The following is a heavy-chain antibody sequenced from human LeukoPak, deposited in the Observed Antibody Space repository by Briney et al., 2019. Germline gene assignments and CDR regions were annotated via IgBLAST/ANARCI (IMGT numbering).Heavy chain of an antibody. CDR3: ARDAPRSGHCGGDCSFNWFDP. D-gene: IGHD2-21*01. J-gene: IGHJ5*02. CDR2: IYTSGST. Sequence: PSETLSLTCSVSGGSISSNYWSWIRQPPGKGLEWIGRIYTSGSTNYNPSLKSRVTMSVDTSKNQFSLKLSSVTAADTAVYYCARDAPRSGHCGGDCSFNWFDPWGQGTLVTVSS. CDR1: GGSISSNY. V-gene: IGHV4-4*07.